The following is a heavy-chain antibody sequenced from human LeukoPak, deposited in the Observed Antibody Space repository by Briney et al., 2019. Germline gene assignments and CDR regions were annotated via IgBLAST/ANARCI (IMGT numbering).Heavy chain of an antibody. V-gene: IGHV4-34*01. J-gene: IGHJ4*02. CDR2: IHHSGNT. D-gene: IGHD1-26*01. CDR3: ARGRRSYHRLDY. Sequence: SETLSLTCAVYGGSFSGYYWSWIPQPPGKGLEWIGEIHHSGNTNYNPSLNSRVTISVDTSKNQLSLTLSSVTAADTAVYYCARGRRSYHRLDYWAREPWSPSPQ. CDR1: GGSFSGYY.